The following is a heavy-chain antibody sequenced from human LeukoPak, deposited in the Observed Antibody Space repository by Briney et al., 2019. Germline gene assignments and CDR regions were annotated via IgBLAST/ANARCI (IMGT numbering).Heavy chain of an antibody. CDR1: GPTFSGSA. CDR2: VRSQPNRYTT. CDR3: ALITYDYDSSGYYRRRQYFDY. Sequence: GGSLRLSCAASGPTFSGSAIHWVRQAPGKGLEWVGRVRSQPNRYTTAYAASMKGRLTISRDDSKNMTYLQINSLKTEDTAQYYCALITYDYDSSGYYRRRQYFDYWGQGTLVTVSS. J-gene: IGHJ4*02. D-gene: IGHD3-22*01. V-gene: IGHV3-73*01.